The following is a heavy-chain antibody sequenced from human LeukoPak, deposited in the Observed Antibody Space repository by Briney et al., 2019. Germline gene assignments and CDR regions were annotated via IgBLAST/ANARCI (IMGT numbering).Heavy chain of an antibody. Sequence: GVSLTLSCAASVFIFSTYSMNGLPQATGKALEGVSYISSGSCNINYADSVKGRFTISRDTAKNSLYLQMNSLRDEDTAVYYCAGDSVYAFHYWGQGTLVTVSS. CDR2: ISSGSCNI. CDR1: VFIFSTYS. J-gene: IGHJ4*02. V-gene: IGHV3-48*02. D-gene: IGHD3-10*01. CDR3: AGDSVYAFHY.